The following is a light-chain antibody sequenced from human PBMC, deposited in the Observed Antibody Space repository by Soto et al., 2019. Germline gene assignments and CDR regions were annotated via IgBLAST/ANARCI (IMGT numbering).Light chain of an antibody. CDR3: SSYSSTSTRRL. Sequence: QSVLTQPASVSWSPGQSITIPCTGTSNDIGGYNYVSWYQQFPGKAPKLIIYDVTNRPSGVSFRFSGSKSGNTASLTISGLQAEDEAGYHCSSYSSTSTRRLFGDGTKVTVL. CDR1: SNDIGGYNY. V-gene: IGLV2-14*03. CDR2: DVT. J-gene: IGLJ1*01.